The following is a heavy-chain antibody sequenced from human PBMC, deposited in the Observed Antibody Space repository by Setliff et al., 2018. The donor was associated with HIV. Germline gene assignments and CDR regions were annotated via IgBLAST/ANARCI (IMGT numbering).Heavy chain of an antibody. V-gene: IGHV4-39*01. CDR2: RYYSGST. CDR3: ARLRYGSGIPLDV. D-gene: IGHD3-10*01. CDR1: GASISSSTDY. Sequence: PSETLSLTCTVSGASISSSTDYWGWIRQSPGKGLEWIGSRYYSGSTYQNPSLKSRVTIPVDTSKNQFSLELSSVIAADTAVYYCARLRYGSGIPLDVWGTGISVTVSS. J-gene: IGHJ6*04.